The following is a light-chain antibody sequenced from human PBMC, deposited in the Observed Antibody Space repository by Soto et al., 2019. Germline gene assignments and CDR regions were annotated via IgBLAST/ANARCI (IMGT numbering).Light chain of an antibody. V-gene: IGKV3-20*01. CDR3: KQYASSPGT. Sequence: SPAAEPLSARECATLCSPASQSVSSNFLAWYQQKPGQAPRLLIYGASNRATGIPDRFSGSGSGTDFTLTSSRLEPEDFVVYYSKQYASSPGTFGEGTKVDI. CDR1: QSVSSNF. J-gene: IGKJ1*01. CDR2: GAS.